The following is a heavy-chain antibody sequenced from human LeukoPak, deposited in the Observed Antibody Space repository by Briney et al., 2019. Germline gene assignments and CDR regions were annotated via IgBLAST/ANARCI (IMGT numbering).Heavy chain of an antibody. Sequence: GASVKVSCKASGYTFNKYGISWVRQAPGQGLEWMGWISCYNGDTNYAQKLQGRVTLSTDTPTTTVYMELRSLRSDDTAVYYCARDLSNVVVPAAPLFDYWGQGTLVTVSS. V-gene: IGHV1-18*01. CDR1: GYTFNKYG. CDR3: ARDLSNVVVPAAPLFDY. CDR2: ISCYNGDT. D-gene: IGHD2-2*01. J-gene: IGHJ4*02.